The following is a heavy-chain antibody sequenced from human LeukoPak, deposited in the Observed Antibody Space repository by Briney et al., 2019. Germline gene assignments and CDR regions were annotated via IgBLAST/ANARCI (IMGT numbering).Heavy chain of an antibody. Sequence: PSETLSLTCTVSGGSISSSSYYWGWIRQPPGKGLEWIGSIYYSGSTYYNPSLKSRVTISVDTSKNQFSLKLSSVTAADTAVYYCARDYKEYSYGYWYFDLWGRGTLVTVSS. CDR1: GGSISSSSYY. V-gene: IGHV4-39*07. CDR3: ARDYKEYSYGYWYFDL. D-gene: IGHD5-18*01. J-gene: IGHJ2*01. CDR2: IYYSGST.